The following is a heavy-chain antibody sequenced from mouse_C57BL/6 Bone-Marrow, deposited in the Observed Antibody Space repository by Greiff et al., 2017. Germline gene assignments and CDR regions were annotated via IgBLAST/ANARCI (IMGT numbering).Heavy chain of an antibody. J-gene: IGHJ3*01. CDR1: GFTFTDYY. V-gene: IGHV7-3*01. CDR2: IRNKANGYTT. Sequence: EVQRVESGGGLVQPGGSLSLSCAASGFTFTDYYMSWVRQPPGKALAWLGFIRNKANGYTTESSASVKGRFTISRDNSQIILYLQMNALRAEDSATYYCARTRAWFAYWGQGTLVTVFA. CDR3: ARTRAWFAY.